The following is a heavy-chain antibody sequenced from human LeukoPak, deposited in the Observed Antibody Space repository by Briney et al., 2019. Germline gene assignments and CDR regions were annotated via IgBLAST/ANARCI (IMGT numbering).Heavy chain of an antibody. CDR3: ARLEPYDSSGYYYVGGWDY. V-gene: IGHV1-18*01. CDR1: GYTFTSYG. Sequence: ASVKVSCKASGYTFTSYGISWVRQAPGQGLEWMGWISAYNGNTNYAQKLQGRVTMTTDTSTSTAYMELRSLRSDDTAVYYCARLEPYDSSGYYYVGGWDYWGQGTLVTVSS. J-gene: IGHJ4*02. D-gene: IGHD3-22*01. CDR2: ISAYNGNT.